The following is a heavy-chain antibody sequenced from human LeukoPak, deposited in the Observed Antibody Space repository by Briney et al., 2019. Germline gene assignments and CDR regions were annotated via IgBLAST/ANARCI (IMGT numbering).Heavy chain of an antibody. CDR1: GFTFSDYG. CDR2: IWYDGGKK. J-gene: IGHJ3*01. CDR3: VRYCNGGSCYRAAFDV. D-gene: IGHD2-15*01. V-gene: IGHV3-33*01. Sequence: PGRSLRLSCAASGFTFSDYGMYWARQAPGKGLEWVALIWYDGGKKYYTDSVRGRFTISRDNSKNTLYLQMDSLRAEDTAVYYCVRYCNGGSCYRAAFDVWGPGTVVTVSS.